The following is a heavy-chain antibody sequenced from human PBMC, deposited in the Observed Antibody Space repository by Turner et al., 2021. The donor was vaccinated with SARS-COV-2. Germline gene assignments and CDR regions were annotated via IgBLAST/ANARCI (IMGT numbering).Heavy chain of an antibody. CDR3: ARDLIAYGMDV. V-gene: IGHV3-53*04. CDR1: GVTVSSNY. CDR2: IYSGGST. D-gene: IGHD3-16*01. Sequence: EVQLVESGGGLVQPGGSLRLSCAASGVTVSSNYMSWVRQVPGKGLEWVSVIYSGGSTYYADSVKGRFTISRQNSKNTLYLQMNSLRAEDTAVYYCARDLIAYGMDVWGQGTTVTVSS. J-gene: IGHJ6*02.